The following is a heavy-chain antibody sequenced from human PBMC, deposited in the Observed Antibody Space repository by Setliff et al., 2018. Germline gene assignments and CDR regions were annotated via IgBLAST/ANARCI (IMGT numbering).Heavy chain of an antibody. D-gene: IGHD6-6*01. CDR3: ARLPARRRYYYYMDV. CDR2: IIPTLLGPA. V-gene: IGHV1-69*13. J-gene: IGHJ6*03. Sequence: ASVKVSCKTSGGTFSNYGFSWVRQAPGQGLEWMGGIIPTLLGPANYAQKFQGRVTITADESTSTVFMELSSLRSEDTAVYYCARLPARRRYYYYMDVWGGGTTVTVSS. CDR1: GGTFSNYG.